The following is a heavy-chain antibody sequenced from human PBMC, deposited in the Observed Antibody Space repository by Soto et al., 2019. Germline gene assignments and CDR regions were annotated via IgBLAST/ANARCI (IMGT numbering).Heavy chain of an antibody. CDR2: IFSNDEK. CDR3: ASTYSTSWYWFDP. J-gene: IGHJ5*02. CDR1: GFSLSNAGLG. D-gene: IGHD6-13*01. V-gene: IGHV2-26*04. Sequence: QVTVKESGPVLVKPTETLTLTCTVSGFSLSNAGLGVSWIRQPPGKALEWLAHIFSNDEKSYSTSLKSRLTIPKDPSKSQVVLTMTNMDPVDTATYYCASTYSTSWYWFDPWGQGTLVTVSS.